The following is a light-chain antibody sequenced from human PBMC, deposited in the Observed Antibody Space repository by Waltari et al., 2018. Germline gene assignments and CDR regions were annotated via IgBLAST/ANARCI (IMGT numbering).Light chain of an antibody. CDR1: QSVTSIS. Sequence: DIVLTQSPGTLSLSPGESATLSCRASQSVTSISLSWYQQKLGQAPRLLIYGTSSRATGTPDRFSGSGSGTDFTLTISRLEPEDVAVYYCQQYDGEVVTFGGGTKVEI. J-gene: IGKJ4*01. CDR3: QQYDGEVVT. V-gene: IGKV3-20*01. CDR2: GTS.